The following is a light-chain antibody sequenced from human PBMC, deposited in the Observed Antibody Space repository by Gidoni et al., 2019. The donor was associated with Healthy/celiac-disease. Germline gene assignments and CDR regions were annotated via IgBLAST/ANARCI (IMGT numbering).Light chain of an antibody. Sequence: TLLTQSPATLSLSPGERASLSCRASQSVSSSLAWYQQKPGQAPRLLIYDTSNRATGIPARFSGSGSGTDFTLTISRLEPADFAVYYCQQRSNWQITFGQGTRLEIK. J-gene: IGKJ5*01. CDR1: QSVSSS. V-gene: IGKV3-11*01. CDR3: QQRSNWQIT. CDR2: DTS.